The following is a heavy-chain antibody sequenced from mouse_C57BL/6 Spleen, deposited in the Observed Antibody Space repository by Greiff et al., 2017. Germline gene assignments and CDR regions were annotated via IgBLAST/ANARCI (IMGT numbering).Heavy chain of an antibody. CDR2: ILPGSGST. CDR3: ARPSTVVAPFDD. CDR1: GYTFTGYW. Sequence: VQLQQSGAELMKPGASVKLSCKATGYTFTGYWIEWVKQRPGHGLEWIGEILPGSGSTNYNAKFKGKATFTADTSSNTAYMQLSSLTTEDSAIYYCARPSTVVAPFDDWGQGTTLTVSS. D-gene: IGHD1-1*01. J-gene: IGHJ2*01. V-gene: IGHV1-9*01.